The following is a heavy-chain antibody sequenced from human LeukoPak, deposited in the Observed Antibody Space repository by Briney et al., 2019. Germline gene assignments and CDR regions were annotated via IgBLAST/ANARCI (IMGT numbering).Heavy chain of an antibody. V-gene: IGHV4-59*01. Sequence: SETLSLTCTVSGGSISGYYWSWIRQPPGKGLEWIGYIYYGGSTNYSPSLTSRVTISVDTSKNQFSLKLSSVTAADTAVYYCARLGPGTYFDYWGQGTLVTVSS. CDR3: ARLGPGTYFDY. CDR2: IYYGGST. D-gene: IGHD3-10*01. J-gene: IGHJ4*02. CDR1: GGSISGYY.